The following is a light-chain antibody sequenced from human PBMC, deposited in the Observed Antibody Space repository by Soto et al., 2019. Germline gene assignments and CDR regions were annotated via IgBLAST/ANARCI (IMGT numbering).Light chain of an antibody. CDR1: ASDIGNYNY. V-gene: IGLV2-8*01. Sequence: QSALTQPPSASGSPGQSVTISCTGTASDIGNYNYVSWYQQHPGKAPKLVIYEVSMRPSGVPDRFSGSKSGNTASLTVSGLQAEDEADYYCSSYAGPKNLIFGGGTKVTV. CDR3: SSYAGPKNLI. CDR2: EVS. J-gene: IGLJ2*01.